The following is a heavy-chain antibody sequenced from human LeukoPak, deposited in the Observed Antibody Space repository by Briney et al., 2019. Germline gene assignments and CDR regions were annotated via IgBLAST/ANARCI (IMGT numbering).Heavy chain of an antibody. CDR1: GYSISRGYY. V-gene: IGHV4-38-2*02. J-gene: IGHJ6*02. Sequence: SETLSLTCTVSGYSISRGYYWGWIRQVPGKGLEWIGSMYQSGTTFHNPSLKSRVTISVDTSKNQFSLKLSSVTAADTAVYYCASNSHNYYYHYGMDVWGQGTTVTVSS. CDR3: ASNSHNYYYHYGMDV. D-gene: IGHD4-23*01. CDR2: MYQSGTT.